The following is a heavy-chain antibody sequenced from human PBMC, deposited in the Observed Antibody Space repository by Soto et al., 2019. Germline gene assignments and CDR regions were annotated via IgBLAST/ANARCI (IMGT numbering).Heavy chain of an antibody. D-gene: IGHD4-17*01. V-gene: IGHV4-59*08. CDR2: IYYSGST. Sequence: SETLSLTCTVSGGSISSYYWSWIRQPPGKGLEWIGYIYYSGSTNYNPSLKSRVTISVDTSKNQFSLKLSSVTAADTAVYYCARGDYGDYPTPFDYWGQGTLVTVSS. J-gene: IGHJ4*02. CDR1: GGSISSYY. CDR3: ARGDYGDYPTPFDY.